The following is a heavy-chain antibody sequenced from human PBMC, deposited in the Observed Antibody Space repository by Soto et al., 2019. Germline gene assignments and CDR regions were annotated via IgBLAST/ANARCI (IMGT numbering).Heavy chain of an antibody. D-gene: IGHD1-26*01. CDR1: GFTFSSYW. V-gene: IGHV3-7*05. J-gene: IGHJ4*02. CDR2: IKQDGSEK. CDR3: TREVGSQWELPYFDF. Sequence: GGSLRLSCAASGFTFSSYWMSWVRQAPGKGLEWVANIKQDGSEKYYVDSVKGRFTISRDNAKKSLYLQMNSLRVEDTAVYYCTREVGSQWELPYFDFWGQGTPVTVSS.